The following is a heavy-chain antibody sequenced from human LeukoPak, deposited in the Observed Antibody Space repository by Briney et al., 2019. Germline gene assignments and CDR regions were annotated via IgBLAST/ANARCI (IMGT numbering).Heavy chain of an antibody. CDR1: GFTVSSNY. D-gene: IGHD1-14*01. CDR2: IYSGGST. J-gene: IGHJ3*02. Sequence: GGSLRLSCAASGFTVSSNYMSWVRQAPGKGLEWVSVIYSGGSTYYADSVKGRFTISRDNSKNTLYLQMNSLRAEDTAVYYCARLLTTIDSDAFDIWGQGTMVTVSS. CDR3: ARLLTTIDSDAFDI. V-gene: IGHV3-66*01.